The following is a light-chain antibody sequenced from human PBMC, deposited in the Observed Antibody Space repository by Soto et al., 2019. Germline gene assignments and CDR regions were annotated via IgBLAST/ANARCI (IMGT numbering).Light chain of an antibody. CDR1: QTISNY. J-gene: IGKJ3*01. V-gene: IGKV1-39*01. CDR3: QQGSSTPLT. Sequence: DIQMTQSPSSLSASVGDRVTITCRASQTISNYLNWYQQKPGKAPKLLIYAASSLQSGVPSRFSGSGSGADFTLIISNRQPDEFATYFCQQGSSTPLTFGPGTKVDFK. CDR2: AAS.